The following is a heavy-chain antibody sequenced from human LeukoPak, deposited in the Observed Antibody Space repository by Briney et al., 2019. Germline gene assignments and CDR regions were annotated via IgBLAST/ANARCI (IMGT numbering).Heavy chain of an antibody. Sequence: RASVKVSCKASGFTFSNSAIHWVRQARGQRLEWIGWIVVGSGDIEYAQKFQGRVSITRDMSTSTAHMELSSLISEDTAAYFCAAGDRGSHTLDYWGQGSLVTVSS. J-gene: IGHJ4*02. CDR1: GFTFSNSA. CDR3: AAGDRGSHTLDY. CDR2: IVVGSGDI. D-gene: IGHD1-26*01. V-gene: IGHV1-58*02.